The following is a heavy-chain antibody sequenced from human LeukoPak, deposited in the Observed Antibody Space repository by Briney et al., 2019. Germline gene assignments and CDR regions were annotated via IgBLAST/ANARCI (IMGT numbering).Heavy chain of an antibody. CDR3: ARDWRYYYDSSGYSQLNYYYYMDV. J-gene: IGHJ6*03. CDR2: IYTSGST. V-gene: IGHV4-4*07. D-gene: IGHD3-22*01. Sequence: SETLSLTCTVSGGSISSYYWSWIRQPAGKGLEWIGRIYTSGSTNYNPSLKSRVTMSVDTSKNQFSLKLSSVTAADTAVYYCARDWRYYYDSSGYSQLNYYYYMDVWGKGTTVTVSS. CDR1: GGSISSYY.